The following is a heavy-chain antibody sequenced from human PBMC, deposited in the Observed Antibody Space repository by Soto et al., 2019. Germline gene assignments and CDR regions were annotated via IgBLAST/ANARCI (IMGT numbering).Heavy chain of an antibody. V-gene: IGHV3-23*01. CDR2: ISGSGGST. J-gene: IGHJ6*02. D-gene: IGHD1-26*01. CDR1: GFTFSSYA. CDR3: EKDQVVGASYYYYGMDV. Sequence: EVQLLESGGGLVQPGGSLRLSCAASGFTFSSYAMSWVRQAPGKGLEWVSAISGSGGSTYYADSVKGRFTISRDNSKNTLYLQMNSLRAEDTAVYYCEKDQVVGASYYYYGMDVWGQGTTVTVSS.